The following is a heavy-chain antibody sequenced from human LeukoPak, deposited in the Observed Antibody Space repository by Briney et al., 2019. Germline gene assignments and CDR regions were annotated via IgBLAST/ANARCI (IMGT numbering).Heavy chain of an antibody. J-gene: IGHJ4*02. Sequence: GGSLRLSCAASGFTVSSNYMSWIRQAPGKGLEWVSVIYSGGSTYYADSVKGRFTISRDNSKNTLYLQMNSLRAEDTAVYYCARGEYQLPQGNWGQGTLVTVSS. CDR3: ARGEYQLPQGN. V-gene: IGHV3-66*02. D-gene: IGHD2-2*01. CDR2: IYSGGST. CDR1: GFTVSSNY.